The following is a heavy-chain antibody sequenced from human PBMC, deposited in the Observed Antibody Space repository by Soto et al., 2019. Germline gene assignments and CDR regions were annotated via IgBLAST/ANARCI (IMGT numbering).Heavy chain of an antibody. CDR3: ARGQVVAATPYNWFDP. CDR1: GYTFTSYY. V-gene: IGHV1-46*01. Sequence: ASVKVSCKASGYTFTSYYIHWVRQAPGQGLEWMGIINPSGGSTSYAQKFQGRVTMTRDTSTSTVYMELSSLRSEDTAVYYCARGQVVAATPYNWFDPWGQGTLVTV. CDR2: INPSGGST. J-gene: IGHJ5*02. D-gene: IGHD2-15*01.